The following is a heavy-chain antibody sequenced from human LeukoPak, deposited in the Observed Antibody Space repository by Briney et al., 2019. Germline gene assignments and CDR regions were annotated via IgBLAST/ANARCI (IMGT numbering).Heavy chain of an antibody. CDR2: ISGSGGNT. CDR1: GFTFSSYA. D-gene: IGHD2-2*01. Sequence: GGSLRLSCAASGFTFSSYAMSWVRQAPGKGLEWVSGISGSGGNTYYTDSVKGRFTISRDNSKNTLYLQMNSLRAEDTAVYHCASTQNWFDPWGQGTLVTVSS. J-gene: IGHJ5*02. V-gene: IGHV3-23*01. CDR3: ASTQNWFDP.